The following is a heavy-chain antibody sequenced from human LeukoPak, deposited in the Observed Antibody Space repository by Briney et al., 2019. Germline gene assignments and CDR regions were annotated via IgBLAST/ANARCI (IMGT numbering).Heavy chain of an antibody. D-gene: IGHD2-2*01. V-gene: IGHV1-69*05. CDR1: GGTFSSYT. J-gene: IGHJ4*02. CDR2: IIPIFGTA. CDR3: ARNEGYCSSTSCSSFDY. Sequence: SVKVSCKASGGTFSSYTISWVRQAPGQGLEWMGGIIPIFGTANYAQKFQGRVTITTDESTSTAYMELSSLRSEDTAVYYCARNEGYCSSTSCSSFDYWGQGTLVTVSS.